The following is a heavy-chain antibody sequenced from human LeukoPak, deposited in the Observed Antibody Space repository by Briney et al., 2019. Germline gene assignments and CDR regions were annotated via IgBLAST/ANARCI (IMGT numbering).Heavy chain of an antibody. Sequence: SVKVSCKASGGTFSSYAISWVRQAPGQGLEWMGGIIPIFGTVNYAQKFQGRVTITADKSTSTAYMELSSLRSDDTAVYYCARGRLGTWFGELKAWGQGTLVTVSS. V-gene: IGHV1-69*06. CDR3: ARGRLGTWFGELKA. D-gene: IGHD3-10*01. CDR2: IIPIFGTV. J-gene: IGHJ5*02. CDR1: GGTFSSYA.